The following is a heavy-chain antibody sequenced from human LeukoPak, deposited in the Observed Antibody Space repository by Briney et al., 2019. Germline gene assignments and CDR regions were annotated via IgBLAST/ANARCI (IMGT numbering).Heavy chain of an antibody. CDR1: GYTFTDYY. Sequence: ASVKVSCKASGYTFTDYYIHWVRQAPGQGLEWMGWINPKSGDTNYLQKLQGRVTMTRDTSISTAYMELSRLRSDDTAVFYCTRGPNVYGSGRSWFDPRGQGTLVTVSS. CDR2: INPKSGDT. CDR3: TRGPNVYGSGRSWFDP. D-gene: IGHD3-10*01. V-gene: IGHV1-2*02. J-gene: IGHJ5*02.